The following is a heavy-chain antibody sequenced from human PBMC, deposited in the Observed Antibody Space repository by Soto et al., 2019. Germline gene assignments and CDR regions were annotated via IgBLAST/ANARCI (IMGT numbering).Heavy chain of an antibody. D-gene: IGHD5-18*01. CDR2: MNAGVGNT. V-gene: IGHV1-3*01. CDR3: ARDTGYTFGSLNY. Sequence: HVELVQSGADVKKPGASVTISCKASGYTFTDYALHWVRQAPGQRREWMGGMNAGVGNTLYSQKFQGRITITRDTSASTAYMELNSLKSEDTAIYYCARDTGYTFGSLNYWGPGTLVTVSS. J-gene: IGHJ4*02. CDR1: GYTFTDYA.